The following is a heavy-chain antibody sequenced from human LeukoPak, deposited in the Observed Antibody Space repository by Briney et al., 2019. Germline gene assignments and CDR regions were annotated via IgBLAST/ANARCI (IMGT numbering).Heavy chain of an antibody. Sequence: GGSLRLSCAASGFTFSSYSMNWVRQAPGKGLEWVSSISSSSSYIYYADSVKGRFTISRDNAKNSLYLQMNSLRAEDTAVYCCARANTRMSIAAAGTEGAFDIWGQGTMVTVSS. V-gene: IGHV3-21*01. CDR1: GFTFSSYS. CDR3: ARANTRMSIAAAGTEGAFDI. J-gene: IGHJ3*02. D-gene: IGHD6-13*01. CDR2: ISSSSSYI.